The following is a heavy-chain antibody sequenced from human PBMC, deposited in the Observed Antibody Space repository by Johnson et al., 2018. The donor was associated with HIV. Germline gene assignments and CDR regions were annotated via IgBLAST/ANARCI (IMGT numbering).Heavy chain of an antibody. CDR3: ARDSLETSDGAFDI. CDR2: IYSGGST. D-gene: IGHD1-1*01. Sequence: EVQLVESGGGVVRPGGSLRLACAASGFTVSSNYMNWVRQAPGKGLEWVSVIYSGGSTYYADSVKGRFTISRDNSKNTLYLQMNSLRAEDTAVYYCARDSLETSDGAFDIWGQGTMVTVSS. J-gene: IGHJ3*02. V-gene: IGHV3-53*01. CDR1: GFTVSSNY.